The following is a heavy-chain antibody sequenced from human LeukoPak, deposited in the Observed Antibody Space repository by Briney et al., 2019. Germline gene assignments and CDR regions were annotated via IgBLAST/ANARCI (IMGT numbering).Heavy chain of an antibody. Sequence: GASVKVSCKTSGYTFTDSYIHWVRQAPGQGLEWMGRINPSSGDPNYPQKFQGRVTMTRDTSISTAYMEMSSLTSDDTAVYYCARSARHCNNGVCFTDYYIDLWGKGTTVIVSS. D-gene: IGHD2-8*01. CDR3: ARSARHCNNGVCFTDYYIDL. CDR2: INPSSGDP. J-gene: IGHJ6*03. CDR1: GYTFTDSY. V-gene: IGHV1-2*06.